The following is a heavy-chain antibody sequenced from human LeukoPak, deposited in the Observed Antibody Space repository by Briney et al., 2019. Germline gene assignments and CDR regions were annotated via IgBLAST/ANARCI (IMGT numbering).Heavy chain of an antibody. Sequence: GASVKVSCKASGGTFSSYAISWVRQAPGQGLEWMGGIIPIFGTANYAQKFQGRVTMTEDTSTDTAYMELSSLRSEDTAVYYCATGSGWTTRSPFYGYWGQGTLVTVSS. CDR1: GGTFSSYA. V-gene: IGHV1-69*06. CDR2: IIPIFGTA. CDR3: ATGSGWTTRSPFYGY. J-gene: IGHJ4*02. D-gene: IGHD1-14*01.